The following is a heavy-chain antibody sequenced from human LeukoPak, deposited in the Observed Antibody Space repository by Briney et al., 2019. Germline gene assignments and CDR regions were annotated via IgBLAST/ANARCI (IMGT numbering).Heavy chain of an antibody. CDR3: AKGYYDSSGGGSWYFDL. D-gene: IGHD3-22*01. CDR2: ISGSGGST. V-gene: IGHV3-23*01. J-gene: IGHJ2*01. Sequence: PGGSLRLSCAASGFTFSNFWMHWVRQAPGKGLEWVSAISGSGGSTYYADSVKGRFTISRDNSKNTLYLQMNSLRAEDTAVYYCAKGYYDSSGGGSWYFDLWGRGTLVTVSS. CDR1: GFTFSNFW.